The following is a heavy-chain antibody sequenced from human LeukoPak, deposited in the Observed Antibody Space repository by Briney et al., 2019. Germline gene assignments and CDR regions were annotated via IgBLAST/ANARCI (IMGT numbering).Heavy chain of an antibody. CDR2: LYTSGST. Sequence: PSETLSLTCTVSGGSISTYYWSWIRQPAGKGLEWIGRLYTSGSTNYNPSLKSRVTMSVDTSKNQFSLRLSSVTAADTAVYYCARVGGSYLTDAFDIWGQGTMVTVSS. CDR1: GGSISTYY. J-gene: IGHJ3*02. CDR3: ARVGGSYLTDAFDI. D-gene: IGHD1-26*01. V-gene: IGHV4-4*07.